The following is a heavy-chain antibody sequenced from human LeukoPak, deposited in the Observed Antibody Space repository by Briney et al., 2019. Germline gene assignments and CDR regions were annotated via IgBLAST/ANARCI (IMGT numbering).Heavy chain of an antibody. CDR2: IRSRTYGGAA. CDR1: GFTFADYA. V-gene: IGHV3-49*04. CDR3: TRVAIAIIGTDPVDY. Sequence: GGSLRLSSEASGFTFADYAMNWVPQAPGKGLEWVGFIRSRTYGGAADYAPSVQGRFTTSRDDSKSIAYLQMNSLEIEDTAVYYCTRVAIAIIGTDPVDYWGQGTLVTVSS. J-gene: IGHJ4*02. D-gene: IGHD2-21*01.